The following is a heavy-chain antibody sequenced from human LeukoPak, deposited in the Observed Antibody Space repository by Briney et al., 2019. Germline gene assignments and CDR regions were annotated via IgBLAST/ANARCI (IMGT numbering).Heavy chain of an antibody. CDR1: GFNFDEYG. D-gene: IGHD5-12*01. J-gene: IGHJ4*02. CDR3: ARGGRGS. V-gene: IGHV3-20*04. Sequence: GGSLRPSCAASGFNFDEYGMIWVRQGLGKGLEWVSGINWNGDSTGYADSVKGRFTISRDNAKNSLYLQMNSLRAEDTALYYCARGGRGSWGQGTPVTVSS. CDR2: INWNGDST.